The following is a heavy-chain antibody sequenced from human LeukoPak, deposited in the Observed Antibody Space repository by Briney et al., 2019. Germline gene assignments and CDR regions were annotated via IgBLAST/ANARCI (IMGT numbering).Heavy chain of an antibody. CDR1: GFTFSSYA. CDR3: AKDHSLTLTTVSHYFDY. Sequence: GGSLRLSCAASGFTFSSYAMSWVRQAPGKGLEWVSAISSSGYNTNYADSVKGRFTISRDNSRNTLYLQMNYLRAEDTAVYYCAKDHSLTLTTVSHYFDYWGQGTLVTVSS. D-gene: IGHD4-17*01. V-gene: IGHV3-23*01. J-gene: IGHJ4*02. CDR2: ISSSGYNT.